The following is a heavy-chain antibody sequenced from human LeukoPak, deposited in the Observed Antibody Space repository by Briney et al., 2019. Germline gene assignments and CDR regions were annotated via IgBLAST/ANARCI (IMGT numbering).Heavy chain of an antibody. J-gene: IGHJ2*01. D-gene: IGHD5-12*01. CDR2: IYYNGVT. V-gene: IGHV4-39*01. CDR3: ARLWYSGYDSALYWYFDL. CDR1: GGSISSSSYY. Sequence: SETLSLTCTVSGGSISSSSYYWGWVRQPPGKGLEWIASIYYNGVTYYNPSLTSRVTISVDTSKNQFSLNLTSLTVADTAVFYCARLWYSGYDSALYWYFDLWGRGTLVTVSS.